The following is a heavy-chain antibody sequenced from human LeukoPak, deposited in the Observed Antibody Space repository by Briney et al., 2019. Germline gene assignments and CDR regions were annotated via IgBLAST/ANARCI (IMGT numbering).Heavy chain of an antibody. D-gene: IGHD1-26*01. V-gene: IGHV3-23*01. CDR1: GFIFSTYP. Sequence: GSLRLSCAASGFIFSTYPMSWVRQAPGKGLEWVSAITGSGDSTFYADSVKGRCTISRDNSKNTLSLQMNTLRAEDTAVYYCAKENPVGGTNYFDYWGQGTLVTVSS. J-gene: IGHJ4*02. CDR2: ITGSGDST. CDR3: AKENPVGGTNYFDY.